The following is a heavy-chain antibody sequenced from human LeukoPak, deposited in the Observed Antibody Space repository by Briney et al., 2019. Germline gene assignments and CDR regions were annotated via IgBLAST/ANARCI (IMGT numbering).Heavy chain of an antibody. J-gene: IGHJ4*02. CDR1: IYTFTDHY. V-gene: IGHV1-2*02. CDR3: ARESENSGYEFDY. CDR2: INPKTGGT. Sequence: ASVTVSCKASIYTFTDHYIHWVRQAPGQGLEWMGWINPKTGGTNYPPKIQGRFTITRDTSITTAYMELSGLRSDDTAVYYCARESENSGYEFDYWGQGTLVTVSS. D-gene: IGHD5-12*01.